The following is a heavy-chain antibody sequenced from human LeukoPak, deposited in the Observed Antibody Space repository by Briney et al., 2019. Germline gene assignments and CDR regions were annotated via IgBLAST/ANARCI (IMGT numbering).Heavy chain of an antibody. CDR1: GGTFSSYA. CDR2: IIPILGIA. CDR3: ARALGYGDYVHQVDY. J-gene: IGHJ4*02. Sequence: SVKVSCKASGGTFSSYAISWVRQAPRQGLEWMGRIIPILGIANYAQKFQGRVTITADKSTSTAYMELSSLRSEDTAVYYCARALGYGDYVHQVDYWGQGTLVTVSS. V-gene: IGHV1-69*04. D-gene: IGHD4-17*01.